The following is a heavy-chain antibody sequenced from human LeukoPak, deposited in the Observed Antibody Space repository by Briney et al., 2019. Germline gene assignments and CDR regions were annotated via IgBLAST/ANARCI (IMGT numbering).Heavy chain of an antibody. D-gene: IGHD3-3*01. CDR3: ARRVHYDFWSGYYYDY. V-gene: IGHV4-59*01. CDR2: IYYSGST. J-gene: IGHJ4*02. CDR1: GGSISSYY. Sequence: SETLSLTCTVSGGSISSYYWSWIRQPPGKGLEWIGYIYYSGSTNYNPSLKSRVTISVDTSKNQFSLKLSSVTAADTAVYYCARRVHYDFWSGYYYDYWGQGTLVTVSS.